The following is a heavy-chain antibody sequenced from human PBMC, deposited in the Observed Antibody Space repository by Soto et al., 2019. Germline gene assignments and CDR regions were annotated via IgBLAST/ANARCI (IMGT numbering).Heavy chain of an antibody. Sequence: SETLSLTCTVSGGSISSGDYYWSWIRQPPGKGLEWIGYIYYSGSTYYNPSLKSRVTISVDTSKNQFSLKLSSVTAADTAVYYCAREADYGDYPSDYWGQGTLVPVSS. CDR3: AREADYGDYPSDY. CDR2: IYYSGST. D-gene: IGHD4-17*01. CDR1: GGSISSGDYY. V-gene: IGHV4-30-4*01. J-gene: IGHJ4*02.